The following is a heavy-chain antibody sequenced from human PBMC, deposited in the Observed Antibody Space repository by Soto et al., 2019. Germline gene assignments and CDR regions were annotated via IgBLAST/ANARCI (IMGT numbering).Heavy chain of an antibody. CDR3: VRGGTWNDEASDS. CDR2: IWADGNNR. D-gene: IGHD1-1*01. Sequence: QVQLVESGGGVVQPGRSLRLSCAASGFMFSNHGMHWVRQAPGKGLEWVAVIWADGNNRYYADSVKGRFTISRDNSKHTVYVQMNSIRAADTSVYSCVRGGTWNDEASDSCGQGTLVTVSS. J-gene: IGHJ5*01. CDR1: GFMFSNHG. V-gene: IGHV3-33*01.